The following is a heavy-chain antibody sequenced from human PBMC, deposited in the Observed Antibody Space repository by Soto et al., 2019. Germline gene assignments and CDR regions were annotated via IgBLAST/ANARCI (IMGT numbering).Heavy chain of an antibody. D-gene: IGHD3-22*01. Sequence: SETLSLTCTVSGGSVSSGSYYWSWIRQPPGKGLEWIGYIYYSGSTNYNPSLKSRVTISVGTSKNQSSLKLSSVTAADTAVYYCARSDSSGYYSYFDYWGQGTLVTVSS. CDR2: IYYSGST. CDR1: GGSVSSGSYY. J-gene: IGHJ4*02. CDR3: ARSDSSGYYSYFDY. V-gene: IGHV4-61*01.